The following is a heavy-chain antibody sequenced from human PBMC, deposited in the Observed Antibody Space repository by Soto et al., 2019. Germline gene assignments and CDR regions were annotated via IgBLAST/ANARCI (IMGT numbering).Heavy chain of an antibody. CDR1: GFTFSNAW. CDR3: TTLSDSGYDWTGDYYYGMDV. CDR2: IKSKTDGGTT. Sequence: GGSLRLSCAASGFTFSNAWMNWVRQAPGKGLEWVGRIKSKTDGGTTDYAAPVKGRFTISRDDSKNTLYLQMNSLKTEDTAVYYCTTLSDSGYDWTGDYYYGMDVWGQGTTVTVSS. D-gene: IGHD5-12*01. V-gene: IGHV3-15*07. J-gene: IGHJ6*02.